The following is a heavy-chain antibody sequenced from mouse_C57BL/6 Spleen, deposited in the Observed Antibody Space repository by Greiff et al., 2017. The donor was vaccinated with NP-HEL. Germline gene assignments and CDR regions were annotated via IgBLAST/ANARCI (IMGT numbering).Heavy chain of an antibody. CDR3: AGSDYGNPSWFAY. J-gene: IGHJ3*01. CDR2: INPNYGTT. V-gene: IGHV1-39*01. D-gene: IGHD2-1*01. CDR1: GYSFTDYN. Sequence: EVQLQQSGPELVKPGASVKISCKASGYSFTDYNMNWVKQSNGKSLEWIGVINPNYGTTSYNQKFKGKATLTVDKSSSTAYMQLNSLTSEDSAVYYCAGSDYGNPSWFAYWGQGTLVTVSA.